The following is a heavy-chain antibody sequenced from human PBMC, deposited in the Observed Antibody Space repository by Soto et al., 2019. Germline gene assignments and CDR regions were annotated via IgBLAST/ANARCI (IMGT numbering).Heavy chain of an antibody. CDR2: IWYDGRSQ. CDR3: ARDSGGCDKLYGIDV. Sequence: GGSLRLSCAASGFTFISYAMSWVRHAPGKGLEWVSAIWYDGRSQHYVEAVKGRFTISRDNSKNTLYMQMNSLRGEDKAVYYCARDSGGCDKLYGIDVWGQGTTVTVSS. J-gene: IGHJ6*02. CDR1: GFTFISYA. V-gene: IGHV3-33*08. D-gene: IGHD6-19*01.